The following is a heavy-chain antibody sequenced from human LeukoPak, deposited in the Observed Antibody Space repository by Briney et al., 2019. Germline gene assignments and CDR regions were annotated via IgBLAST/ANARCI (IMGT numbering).Heavy chain of an antibody. CDR2: INPSGGST. CDR1: GYTFTSYY. V-gene: IGHV1-46*01. Sequence: ASVKVSCKASGYTFTSYYIDWVRQAPGQGLEWMGVINPSGGSTRYAQKFQGRVTMTGDPSTRTIYMELSSLTSDDTAVYYCARGTTDDYWGQGTPVTVSS. CDR3: ARGTTDDY. J-gene: IGHJ4*02. D-gene: IGHD1-1*01.